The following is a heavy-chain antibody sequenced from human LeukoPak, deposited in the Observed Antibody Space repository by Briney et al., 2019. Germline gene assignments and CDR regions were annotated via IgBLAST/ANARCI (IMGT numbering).Heavy chain of an antibody. CDR3: AKEFGDGDAFDI. J-gene: IGHJ3*02. Sequence: GGSLRLSCGASGFTFSSYGMHWVRQAPGKGLEWVAFIRYDGSNKYCADSVKGRFTISRDNSKNTLYLQMNSLRAEDTAVYYCAKEFGDGDAFDIWGQGTMVTVSS. D-gene: IGHD2-21*02. V-gene: IGHV3-30*02. CDR2: IRYDGSNK. CDR1: GFTFSSYG.